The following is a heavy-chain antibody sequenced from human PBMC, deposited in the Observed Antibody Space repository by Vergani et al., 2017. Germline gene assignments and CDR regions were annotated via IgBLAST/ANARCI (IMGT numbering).Heavy chain of an antibody. CDR2: IYYTGST. J-gene: IGHJ4*02. D-gene: IGHD6-19*01. CDR3: ARGWVSGWYGELGY. V-gene: IGHV4-59*01. Sequence: QVQLQESGPGLVKPSETLSLTCTVSCGSISSYYWTWIRQPPGKGLEWIGNIYYTGSTNYNPSLQSRVTMSVDTSNNQFSLRLSSVTAADTAVYYCARGWVSGWYGELGYWGQGTLVTVSS. CDR1: CGSISSYY.